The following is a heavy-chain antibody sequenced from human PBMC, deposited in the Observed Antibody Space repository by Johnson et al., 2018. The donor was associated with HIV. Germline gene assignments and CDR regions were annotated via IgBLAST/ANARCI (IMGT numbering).Heavy chain of an antibody. V-gene: IGHV3-30*04. Sequence: QVQLVESGGGLVQPGGSLRLSCAASGFTFSSYAMHWVRQAPGKGLEWVAVISYDATNKYYTDSVKGRFTISRDNSKNTLYLQMNSLRPEDTAVYYCARELGEDGFPSGPGSSVLELGDNVRGLLGLRWAMWG. J-gene: IGHJ1*01. CDR1: GFTFSSYA. D-gene: IGHD3-16*01. CDR3: ARELGEDGFPSGPGSSVLELGDNVRGLLGLRWAM. CDR2: ISYDATNK.